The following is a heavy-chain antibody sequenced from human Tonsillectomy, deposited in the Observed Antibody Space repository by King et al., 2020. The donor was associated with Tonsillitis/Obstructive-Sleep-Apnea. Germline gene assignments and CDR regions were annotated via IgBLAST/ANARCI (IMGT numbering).Heavy chain of an antibody. V-gene: IGHV4-39*02. J-gene: IGHJ4*02. D-gene: IGHD2-15*01. Sequence: MQLKESGPGLVKPSETLSLTCTVSGGSISSSSYYWGWIRQPPGKGLEWIGSINYSGSTYYNPSLKSRVTISVETSKHHVSLKLSSVTAADTAVYYCAPPHPPVSGGPGFWGQGTLVTVSS. CDR2: INYSGST. CDR3: APPHPPVSGGPGF. CDR1: GGSISSSSYY.